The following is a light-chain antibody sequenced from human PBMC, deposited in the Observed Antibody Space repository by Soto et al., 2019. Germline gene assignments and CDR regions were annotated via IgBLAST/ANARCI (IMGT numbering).Light chain of an antibody. J-gene: IGKJ4*01. CDR3: QQYYGSPRA. Sequence: DIVMTQSPDSLAVSLGERATINCKSSQSVLYSSNNKNYLAWYQQKPGQPPKLLIYWASTRESGVPDRFTGSGSGTDFTLTISSLQAEDVAVYYCQQYYGSPRAVGGGTKVDSK. V-gene: IGKV4-1*01. CDR2: WAS. CDR1: QSVLYSSNNKNY.